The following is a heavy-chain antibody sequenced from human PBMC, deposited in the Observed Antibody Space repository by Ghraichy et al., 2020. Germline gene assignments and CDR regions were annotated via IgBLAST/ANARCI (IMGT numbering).Heavy chain of an antibody. Sequence: RGSLRLSCAASGFTFSDAWMSWVRQAPGKGLEWVGRIKSKTDGGTTDYAAPVKGRFTIPRDDSQNTLYLEMNSLKTEDTAVYYCTAGLGATDFDYWGQGTLVTVSS. D-gene: IGHD1-26*01. CDR2: IKSKTDGGTT. CDR1: GFTFSDAW. CDR3: TAGLGATDFDY. V-gene: IGHV3-15*01. J-gene: IGHJ4*02.